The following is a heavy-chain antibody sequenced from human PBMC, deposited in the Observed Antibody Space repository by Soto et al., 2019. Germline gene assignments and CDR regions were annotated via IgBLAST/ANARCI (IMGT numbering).Heavy chain of an antibody. CDR1: GFTFSSYG. CDR2: ISYDGSNK. V-gene: IGHV3-30*03. J-gene: IGHJ6*02. D-gene: IGHD4-17*01. CDR3: VSTRDYGDSPYYYYYGMDV. Sequence: GGSLRLSCAASGFTFSSYGMHWVRQAPGKGLEWVAVISYDGSNKYYADSVKGRFTISRDNSKNTLYLQMNSLRAEDTAVYYCVSTRDYGDSPYYYYYGMDVWGQGTVVTVSS.